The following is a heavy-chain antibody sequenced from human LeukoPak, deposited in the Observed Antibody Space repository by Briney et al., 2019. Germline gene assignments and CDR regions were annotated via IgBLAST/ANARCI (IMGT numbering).Heavy chain of an antibody. J-gene: IGHJ4*02. V-gene: IGHV3-23*01. CDR3: AKDRSCTNNICHGDFDY. CDR1: GFTFSSFA. Sequence: GGSLRLSCAASGFTFSSFALSWIRQAPGKGLEWVSGISGSGGDTYYADSVKGRFTISRDNSKNTLYLQMNSLRAEDTAVYYCAKDRSCTNNICHGDFDYWGQGTLVTVSS. D-gene: IGHD2-8*01. CDR2: ISGSGGDT.